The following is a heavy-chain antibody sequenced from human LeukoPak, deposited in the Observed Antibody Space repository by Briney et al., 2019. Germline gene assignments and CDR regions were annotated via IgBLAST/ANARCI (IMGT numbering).Heavy chain of an antibody. D-gene: IGHD3-22*01. CDR2: IYSGGST. J-gene: IGHJ4*02. CDR3: AKGNYYDSSGYLDY. V-gene: IGHV3-53*01. CDR1: GFTVSSNY. Sequence: PGGSLRLSCAASGFTVSSNYMSWVRQAPGKGLEWVSVIYSGGSTYYADSVKGRLTISRDNSKNTLYLQMNSLRAEDTAVYYCAKGNYYDSSGYLDYWGQGTLVTVSS.